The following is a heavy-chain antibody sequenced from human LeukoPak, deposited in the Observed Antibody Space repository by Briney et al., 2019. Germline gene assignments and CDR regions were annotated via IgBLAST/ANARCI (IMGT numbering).Heavy chain of an antibody. CDR3: ARSAPIAAHDAFDI. J-gene: IGHJ3*02. CDR1: GFTFSSNY. V-gene: IGHV3-66*01. D-gene: IGHD6-13*01. CDR2: IYSGGST. Sequence: GGSLRLSCAASGFTFSSNYMSWVRQAPGKGLEWVSVIYSGGSTYYADSVKGRFTISRDNSKNTLYLQMNSLRAEDTAVYYCARSAPIAAHDAFDIWGQGTMVTVSS.